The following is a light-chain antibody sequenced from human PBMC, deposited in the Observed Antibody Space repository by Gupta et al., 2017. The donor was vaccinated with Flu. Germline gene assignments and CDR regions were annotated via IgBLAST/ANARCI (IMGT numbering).Light chain of an antibody. V-gene: IGKV3-15*01. Sequence: EMVMTQSPATLSVSLGERATLSCRASQIINTNFVSYQKKPAQPPRLLICGASIRATGIPARCSGRGSGTEFTLTITNLQSEDGAIYCCQQYKDWVTFGQGTRLEI. J-gene: IGKJ5*01. CDR2: GAS. CDR3: QQYKDWVT. CDR1: QIINTN.